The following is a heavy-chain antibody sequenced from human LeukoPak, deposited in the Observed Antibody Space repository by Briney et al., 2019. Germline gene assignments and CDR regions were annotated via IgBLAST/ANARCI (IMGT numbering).Heavy chain of an antibody. V-gene: IGHV3-66*02. J-gene: IGHJ5*02. CDR3: ARDGAGIESWVELDP. CDR2: IWADGTM. Sequence: GGSLRLSCAASGFSVSNHYMAWVRQAPGRRLEWVSFIWADGTMSYTDSVRGRFTVSRDQFKSTLYLQMSSLRPDDTALYYCARDGAGIESWVELDPWGQGTQVTVSA. CDR1: GFSVSNHY. D-gene: IGHD5-24*01.